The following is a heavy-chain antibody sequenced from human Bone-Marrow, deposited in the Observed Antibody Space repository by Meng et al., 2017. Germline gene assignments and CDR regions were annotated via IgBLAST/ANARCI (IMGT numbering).Heavy chain of an antibody. CDR3: ATGAAAADH. D-gene: IGHD6-13*01. CDR2: IKRNSDGGTI. Sequence: GESLKISCVASGLSFTDAWMSWVRQAPGKGLEWVGRIKRNSDGGTIDYAAPVKGRFTISGDDSKNTLYLQMDSLITEDTAVYFCATGAAAADHWGQGTLVTVSS. J-gene: IGHJ4*02. CDR1: GLSFTDAW. V-gene: IGHV3-15*01.